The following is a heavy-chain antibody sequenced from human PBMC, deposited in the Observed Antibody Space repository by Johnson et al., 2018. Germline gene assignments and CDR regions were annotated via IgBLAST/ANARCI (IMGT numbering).Heavy chain of an antibody. Sequence: VQLVESGGGLVKPGGSLRLSCAASGFTFSNYAMSWVRQAPGKGLEWVSAISGSGNNPYHTDSVRGRFTISRDNSKNTLSLQMNNLRADDTAVYYCAKDSATMVRGHHVDVWGQGTTVTVSS. V-gene: IGHV3-23*04. CDR2: ISGSGNNP. J-gene: IGHJ6*02. CDR1: GFTFSNYA. D-gene: IGHD3-10*01. CDR3: AKDSATMVRGHHVDV.